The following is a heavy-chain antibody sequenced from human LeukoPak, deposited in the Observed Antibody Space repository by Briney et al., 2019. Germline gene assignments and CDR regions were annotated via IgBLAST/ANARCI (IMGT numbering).Heavy chain of an antibody. V-gene: IGHV4-59*01. CDR1: GGSMNNYY. D-gene: IGHD3-22*01. CDR2: VYYSGST. CDR3: ARGGTPITMIVVESNWFDP. J-gene: IGHJ5*02. Sequence: SETLSLTCSVSGGSMNNYYWSWIRQPPGKGLEWLGNVYYSGSTDSNPSLKSRVTMSVDTSKNQFSMKLSSVTAADTAVYYCARGGTPITMIVVESNWFDPWGQGTRVAVSS.